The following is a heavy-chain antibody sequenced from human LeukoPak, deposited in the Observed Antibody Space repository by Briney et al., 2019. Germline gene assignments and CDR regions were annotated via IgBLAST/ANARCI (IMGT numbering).Heavy chain of an antibody. CDR1: GFTFSSYA. CDR3: ARLCLYIVVVPAASYAFDI. CDR2: ISGSGGST. Sequence: GGSLRLSCAASGFTFSSYAMSWVRQAPGKGLEWVSAISGSGGSTYYADSVKGRFTVSRDNSKNSLYLQMNSLRAEDTAVYYCARLCLYIVVVPAASYAFDIWGQRTMVTVSS. D-gene: IGHD2-2*01. J-gene: IGHJ3*02. V-gene: IGHV3-23*01.